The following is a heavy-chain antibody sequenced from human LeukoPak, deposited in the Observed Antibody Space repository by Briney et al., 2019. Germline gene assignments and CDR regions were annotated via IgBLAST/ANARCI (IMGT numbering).Heavy chain of an antibody. D-gene: IGHD1-26*01. CDR2: MNPNSGNT. CDR1: GYTFTSYD. J-gene: IGHJ3*02. V-gene: IGHV1-8*01. Sequence: ASVKVSCKASGYTFTSYDINWVRQATGQGLEWMGWMNPNSGNTGYAQKFQGRVTMTRNTSISTAYMELSSLRSEDTAVYYCARKYSGSYMVRRAFDIWGQGTMVTVSS. CDR3: ARKYSGSYMVRRAFDI.